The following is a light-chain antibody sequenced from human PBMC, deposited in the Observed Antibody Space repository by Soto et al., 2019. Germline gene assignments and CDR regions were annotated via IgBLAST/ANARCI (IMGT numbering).Light chain of an antibody. CDR2: GAS. Sequence: IQLTQAPSSLSASVGDKVTITCRASQGVRSYLAWFQQRPGKAPKLLIFGASTLQNGVPARFSGGGFGTEFTLTITSLQPEDFAVYYCQQYDQWPITFGQGTRLEIK. J-gene: IGKJ5*01. V-gene: IGKV1-9*01. CDR3: QQYDQWPIT. CDR1: QGVRSY.